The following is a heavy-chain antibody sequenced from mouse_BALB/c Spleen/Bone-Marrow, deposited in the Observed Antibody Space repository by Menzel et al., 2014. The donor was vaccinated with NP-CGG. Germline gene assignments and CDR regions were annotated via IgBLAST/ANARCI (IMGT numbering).Heavy chain of an antibody. Sequence: EVQRVESGPGLVKPSQSLSLTCSVTGHSITSGYYWNWTRQFPGNKLEWMGYISYDGSNNYNPSLKNRISITRDTSKNQFFLKLNSVTPEDTATYYCAREPYDGPLFDYWGQGTTLTVSS. J-gene: IGHJ2*01. V-gene: IGHV3-6*02. CDR2: ISYDGSN. CDR3: AREPYDGPLFDY. CDR1: GHSITSGYY. D-gene: IGHD2-3*01.